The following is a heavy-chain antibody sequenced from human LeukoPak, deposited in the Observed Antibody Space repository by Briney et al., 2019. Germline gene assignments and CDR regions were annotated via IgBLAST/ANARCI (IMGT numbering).Heavy chain of an antibody. D-gene: IGHD3-22*01. J-gene: IGHJ6*03. CDR2: VNWNGGST. V-gene: IGHV3-20*04. CDR3: ARRVSTMIVVVTHYYYYYMDV. CDR1: GFSFDDYG. Sequence: GGSLRLFCAASGFSFDDYGMSWVRQAPGKGLEWVSGVNWNGGSTGDADSVKGRFTISIDNAKNSLYLQMNSLRAEDTALYYCARRVSTMIVVVTHYYYYYMDVWGKGTTVTVSS.